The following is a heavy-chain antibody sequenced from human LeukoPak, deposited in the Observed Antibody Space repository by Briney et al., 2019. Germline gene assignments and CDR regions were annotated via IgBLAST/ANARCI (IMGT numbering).Heavy chain of an antibody. J-gene: IGHJ4*02. CDR1: GGSFGGYY. D-gene: IGHD1-26*01. V-gene: IGHV4-34*01. CDR2: INHSGST. CDR3: ASSPVGATDY. Sequence: SETLSLTCAVSGGSFGGYYWSWIRQPPGKGLEWIGEINHSGSTNYNPSLKSRVTISVDTSKNQFSLKLSSVTAADTAVYYCASSPVGATDYWGQGTLVTVSS.